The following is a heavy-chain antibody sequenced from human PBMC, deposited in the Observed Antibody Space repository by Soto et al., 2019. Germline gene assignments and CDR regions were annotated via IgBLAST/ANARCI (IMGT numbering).Heavy chain of an antibody. Sequence: SETLSLTCAVYGGSFSGYYWGWIRQPPGKGLEWIGSIYYSGSTYYNPSLKSRVTISVDTSKNQFSLKLSSVTAADTAVYYCARHGCSGGSCYYRGYYYYGMDVWGQGTLVTVSS. V-gene: IGHV4-39*01. CDR3: ARHGCSGGSCYYRGYYYYGMDV. D-gene: IGHD2-15*01. CDR2: IYYSGST. J-gene: IGHJ6*02. CDR1: GGSFSGYY.